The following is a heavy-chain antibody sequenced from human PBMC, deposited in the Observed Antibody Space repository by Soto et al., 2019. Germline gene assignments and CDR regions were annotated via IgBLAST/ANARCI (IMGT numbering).Heavy chain of an antibody. CDR3: ARRSGYAFDY. D-gene: IGHD1-1*01. Sequence: SETLSLTCTVSGGSISSYYWSWIRQPPGKGLEWIGYIYYSGSTNYNPSLKSRVTISVDTSKNQFSLKLSSVTAADTAVYYSARRSGYAFDYWGQGPLVTVS. J-gene: IGHJ4*02. V-gene: IGHV4-59*08. CDR2: IYYSGST. CDR1: GGSISSYY.